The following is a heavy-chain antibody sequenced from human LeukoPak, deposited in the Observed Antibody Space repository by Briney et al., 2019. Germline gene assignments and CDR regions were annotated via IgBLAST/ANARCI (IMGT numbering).Heavy chain of an antibody. V-gene: IGHV4-61*02. Sequence: SETLSLTCTVSGGSISSGSYYWSWIRQPAGKGLEWIGRIYTSGSTNYNPSLKSRVTISVDTSKNQFSLKLSSVTTADTAVYYCARGSRYYMDVWGKGTTVTVSS. CDR1: GGSISSGSYY. CDR3: ARGSRYYMDV. CDR2: IYTSGST. J-gene: IGHJ6*03.